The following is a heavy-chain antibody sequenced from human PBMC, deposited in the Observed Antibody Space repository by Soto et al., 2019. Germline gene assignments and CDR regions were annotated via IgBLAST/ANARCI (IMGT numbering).Heavy chain of an antibody. Sequence: PSETLSLTCAVSGGSISSGGYSWSWIRQPPGKGLEWIGYIYHSGSTYYNPSLKSRVTISVDRSKNQFSLKLSSVTAADTAVYYCAREHVDTAMVSGVWFDPWGQGTLVTVS. CDR3: AREHVDTAMVSGVWFDP. CDR1: GGSISSGGYS. D-gene: IGHD5-18*01. J-gene: IGHJ5*02. V-gene: IGHV4-30-2*01. CDR2: IYHSGST.